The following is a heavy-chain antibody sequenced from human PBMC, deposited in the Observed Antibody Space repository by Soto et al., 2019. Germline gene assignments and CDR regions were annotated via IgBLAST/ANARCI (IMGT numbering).Heavy chain of an antibody. CDR2: IIPIFGTA. D-gene: IGHD2-2*01. J-gene: IGHJ5*02. V-gene: IGHV1-69*13. CDR1: GGTFMSYA. CDR3: AREGALGYCSSTSCYGRFDP. Sequence: SAEVWCRASGGTFMSYAISWVRQAPGQGLEWMGGIIPIFGTANYAQKFQGRVTITADESTSTAYMELSSLRSEDTAVYYCAREGALGYCSSTSCYGRFDPWGQGTLVTVSS.